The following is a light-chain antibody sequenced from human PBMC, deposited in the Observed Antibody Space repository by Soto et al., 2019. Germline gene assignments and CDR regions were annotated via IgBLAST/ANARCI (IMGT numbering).Light chain of an antibody. CDR3: QQYGGSPRIT. CDR2: GAS. CDR1: ERLSSVY. Sequence: EIVLTQSPGTLSLSPGERATLSCSASERLSSVYLAWYQQRPGQPPRLLIYGASNRATGIPDRFSGSGSGTDFTLIINRLEPEDVAIYYCQQYGGSPRITFGQGTRLESK. J-gene: IGKJ5*01. V-gene: IGKV3-20*01.